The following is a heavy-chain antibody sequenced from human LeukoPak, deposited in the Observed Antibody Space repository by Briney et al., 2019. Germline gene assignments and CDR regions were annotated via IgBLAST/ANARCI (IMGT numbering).Heavy chain of an antibody. Sequence: SETLSLTCTVSGASITSSNHFWGWIRQPPGKGLEWIGTIYYGGSPHSNPSLKGRVTISIDASKNQFSLRLSYVAAADTAVYYCAVAGARYSDTGGLYAFDLWGRGTMVTVSS. J-gene: IGHJ3*01. CDR3: AVAGARYSDTGGLYAFDL. CDR2: IYYGGSP. CDR1: GASITSSNHF. D-gene: IGHD2-8*02. V-gene: IGHV4-39*01.